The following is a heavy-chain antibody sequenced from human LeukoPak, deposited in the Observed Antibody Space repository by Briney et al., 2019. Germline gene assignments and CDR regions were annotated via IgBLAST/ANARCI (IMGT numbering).Heavy chain of an antibody. CDR3: ARTWMYSNYF. CDR1: GFAFNSQT. J-gene: IGHJ4*02. Sequence: PGGSLRLSCAASGFAFNSQTMSRVRQAPGKGLEWVANINQDGSEKYYVDSVRGRFTISRDNAENSLYLQMNSLRAEDTAVYYCARTWMYSNYFRGQGTLVTVSS. V-gene: IGHV3-7*03. CDR2: INQDGSEK. D-gene: IGHD4-11*01.